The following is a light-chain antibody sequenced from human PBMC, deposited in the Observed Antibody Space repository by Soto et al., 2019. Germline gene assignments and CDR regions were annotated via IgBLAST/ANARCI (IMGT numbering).Light chain of an antibody. CDR3: QQYNNRSWT. V-gene: IGKV3-15*01. J-gene: IGKJ1*01. Sequence: TQSPATLSASVGDRVTLTCRASHSVSTTLAWYQQKPGEAPRLLIYDASTRSTGIPARFSGSGSGTKFTLTIISLQSDDFASYYCQQYNNRSWTFGPGTKVDIK. CDR2: DAS. CDR1: HSVSTT.